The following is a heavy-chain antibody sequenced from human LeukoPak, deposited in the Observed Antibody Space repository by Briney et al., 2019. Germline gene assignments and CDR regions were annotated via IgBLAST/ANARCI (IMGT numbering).Heavy chain of an antibody. CDR1: GFTFSSYA. CDR2: ISYDGSNK. D-gene: IGHD2-2*01. CDR3: ARDSPSSTSWGY. J-gene: IGHJ4*02. Sequence: GGSLRLSCAASGFTFSSYAMHWVRQAPGKGLEWVAVISYDGSNKYYADSVKGRFTISRDNSKNTLYLQMNSLRAEDTAVYYCARDSPSSTSWGYWGQGTLVTVSS. V-gene: IGHV3-30-3*01.